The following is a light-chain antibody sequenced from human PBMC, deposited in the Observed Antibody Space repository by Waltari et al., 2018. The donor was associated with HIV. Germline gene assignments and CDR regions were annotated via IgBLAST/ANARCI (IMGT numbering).Light chain of an antibody. CDR1: SRDVGGYNY. CDR3: SSYTSSSTLE. Sequence: QSALTQPASVSGSPGQSITISSTGTSRDVGGYNYVSWYQQHPGKAPKLMIYEVSNRPSGVSNRFSGSKSGNTASLTISGLQAEDEADYYCSSYTSSSTLEIGGGTKLTVL. V-gene: IGLV2-14*01. CDR2: EVS. J-gene: IGLJ2*01.